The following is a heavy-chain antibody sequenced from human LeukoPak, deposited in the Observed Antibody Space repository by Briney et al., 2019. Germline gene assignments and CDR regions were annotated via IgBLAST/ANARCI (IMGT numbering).Heavy chain of an antibody. J-gene: IGHJ4*02. CDR1: GYAFTSYS. Sequence: ASVKVSCKASGYAFTSYSMHWVRQAPGQGLEWMGIINPSGGSTSYAQKFQGRVTMTRDTSTSTLYMELSSLRSEDTAVYYCARVLPLYDSSGYYPDRTDYWGQGTLVTVSS. CDR3: ARVLPLYDSSGYYPDRTDY. CDR2: INPSGGST. V-gene: IGHV1-46*01. D-gene: IGHD3-22*01.